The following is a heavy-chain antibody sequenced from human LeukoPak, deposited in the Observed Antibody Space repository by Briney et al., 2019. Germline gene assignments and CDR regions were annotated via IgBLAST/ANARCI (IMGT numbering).Heavy chain of an antibody. J-gene: IGHJ4*02. CDR2: INPNSGGT. V-gene: IGHV1-2*02. D-gene: IGHD1-26*01. Sequence: ASVRVSCKASGYTFTSYGISWVRQAPGQGLEWMGWINPNSGGTNYAQKFQGRVTMTRDTSISTAYMDLSRLRSDDTAVYYCARGSIVGATFDYFDYWGQGTLVTVSS. CDR3: ARGSIVGATFDYFDY. CDR1: GYTFTSYG.